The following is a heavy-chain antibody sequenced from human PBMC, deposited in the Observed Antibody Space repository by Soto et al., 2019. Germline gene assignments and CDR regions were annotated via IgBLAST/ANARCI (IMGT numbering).Heavy chain of an antibody. D-gene: IGHD2-2*01. CDR1: GGSISSGGYY. CDR3: ARGDVVVPAATPLSAHQLAFDP. CDR2: IYYSGST. Sequence: SETLSLTCTVSGGSISSGGYYWSWIRQHPGKGLEGIGYIYYSGSTYYNPSLKSRVTISVDTSKNQFSLKLSSVTAADTAVYYCARGDVVVPAATPLSAHQLAFDPWGQGTLVTVSS. V-gene: IGHV4-31*03. J-gene: IGHJ5*02.